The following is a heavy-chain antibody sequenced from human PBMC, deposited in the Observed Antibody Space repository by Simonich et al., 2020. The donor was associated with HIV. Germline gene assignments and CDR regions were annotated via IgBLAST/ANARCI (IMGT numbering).Heavy chain of an antibody. D-gene: IGHD3-10*01. CDR1: GGSISSYY. J-gene: IGHJ3*02. CDR3: ARDRDFTIYAFDI. V-gene: IGHV4-4*07. Sequence: QVQLQESGPGLVKPSETLSLTCTVSGGSISSYYWSWIRQPAGKGLGWIGRIYTSGSTNYTPSLKSRVTISVDKSKNQFSLKLSSVTAADTAVYYCARDRDFTIYAFDIWGQGTMVTVSS. CDR2: IYTSGST.